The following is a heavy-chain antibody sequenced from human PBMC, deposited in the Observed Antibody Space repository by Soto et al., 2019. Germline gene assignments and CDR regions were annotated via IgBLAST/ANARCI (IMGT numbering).Heavy chain of an antibody. Sequence: SVKVSCKASGYMFTSSAVHWVRQARGHRLQWIGWIDAGSANANYAQMLQERVTVTRDMSTSTAYMELSSLRSVDTAVYYCARDRGSYALDYWGQGTLVTVSS. CDR3: ARDRGSYALDY. J-gene: IGHJ4*02. CDR1: GYMFTSSA. D-gene: IGHD1-26*01. CDR2: IDAGSANA. V-gene: IGHV1-58*01.